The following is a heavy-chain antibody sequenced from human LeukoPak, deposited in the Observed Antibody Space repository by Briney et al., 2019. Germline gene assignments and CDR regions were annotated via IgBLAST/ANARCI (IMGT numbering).Heavy chain of an antibody. CDR2: IYTSGST. V-gene: IGHV4-4*07. Sequence: IGRIYTSGSTNYTPSLKSRVTMSVDTSKNQFSLKLSSVTAADTAVYYCAREVPAARDMDVWGKGTTVTVSS. D-gene: IGHD2-2*01. CDR3: AREVPAARDMDV. J-gene: IGHJ6*03.